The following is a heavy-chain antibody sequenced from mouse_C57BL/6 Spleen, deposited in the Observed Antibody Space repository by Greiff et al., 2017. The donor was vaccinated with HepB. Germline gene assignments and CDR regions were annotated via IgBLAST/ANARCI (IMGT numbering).Heavy chain of an antibody. CDR2: ISSGGSYT. J-gene: IGHJ1*03. CDR1: GFTFSSYG. CDR3: TRAYDYDGYFDV. V-gene: IGHV5-6*01. D-gene: IGHD2-4*01. Sequence: EVKVVESGGDLVKPRGSLKLSCAASGFTFSSYGMSWVRQTPDKRLEWVATISSGGSYTYYPDSVKGRFTISRDNAKNTLYLQMSSLKSEDTAMYYCTRAYDYDGYFDVWGTGTTVTVSS.